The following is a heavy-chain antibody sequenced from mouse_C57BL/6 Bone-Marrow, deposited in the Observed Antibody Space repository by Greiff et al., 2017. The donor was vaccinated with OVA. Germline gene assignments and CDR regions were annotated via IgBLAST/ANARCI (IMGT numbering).Heavy chain of an antibody. J-gene: IGHJ3*01. CDR1: GYTFTSYG. Sequence: VQLQQSGAELARPGASVKLSCKASGYTFTSYGISWVKQRTGQGLEWIGEIYPRSGNTYYNEKFKGKATLTADKSSSTAYMELRSLTSEDSAVYFCARSGGTAQATWFAYWGQGTLVTVSA. D-gene: IGHD3-2*02. CDR2: IYPRSGNT. V-gene: IGHV1-81*01. CDR3: ARSGGTAQATWFAY.